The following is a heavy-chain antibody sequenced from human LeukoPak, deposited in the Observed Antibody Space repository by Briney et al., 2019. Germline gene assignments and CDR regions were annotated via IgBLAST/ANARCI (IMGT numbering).Heavy chain of an antibody. J-gene: IGHJ3*01. Sequence: GGSLRLSCAASGFTFSNYWMTWVRQAPGKGLEWVANIRKDGGDRHYVDSVKGRFTVSRDNAKKSVYLQMNSLRADDTAVYYCVSVKVSTGPQAFDLWGQGTTVIVSS. CDR1: GFTFSNYW. CDR2: IRKDGGDR. V-gene: IGHV3-7*01. D-gene: IGHD1-14*01. CDR3: VSVKVSTGPQAFDL.